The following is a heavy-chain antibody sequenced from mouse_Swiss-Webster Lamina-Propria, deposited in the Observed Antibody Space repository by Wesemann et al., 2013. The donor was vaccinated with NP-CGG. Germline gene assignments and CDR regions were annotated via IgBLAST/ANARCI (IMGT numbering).Heavy chain of an antibody. V-gene: IGHV4-2*02. J-gene: IGHJ4*01. Sequence: EVKLLESGGGLVQPGGSLNLSCAASGFDFSRYWMSWARQAPGKGQEWIGEINPGSSTINYTPSLKDKFIISRDNAKNTLYLQMSKVRSEDTALYYCARLGLLDAMDYWGQGTSVTVSS. CDR2: INPGSSTI. CDR1: GFDFSRYW. D-gene: IGHD1-1*01. CDR3: ARLGLLDAMDY.